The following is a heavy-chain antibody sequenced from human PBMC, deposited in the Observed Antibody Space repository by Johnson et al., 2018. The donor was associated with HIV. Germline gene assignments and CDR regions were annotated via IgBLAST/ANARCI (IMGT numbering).Heavy chain of an antibody. D-gene: IGHD1-7*01. CDR3: AKDRRELPSPFDI. J-gene: IGHJ3*02. CDR1: GFTFADYY. Sequence: QVQLVESGGGLVKPGGSLRLSCAASGFTFADYYMNWMRQAPGKGLEWVSHISSSGSTIYYADSVKGRFTISRDNAKNSLYLQMNSLRAEDTAVYYCAKDRRELPSPFDIWGQGTMVTVSS. CDR2: ISSSGSTI. V-gene: IGHV3-11*04.